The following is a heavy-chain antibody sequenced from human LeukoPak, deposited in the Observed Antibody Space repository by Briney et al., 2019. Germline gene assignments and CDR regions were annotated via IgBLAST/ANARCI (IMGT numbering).Heavy chain of an antibody. V-gene: IGHV4-39*01. Sequence: SETLSLTSTVSGGSISSSIYYWGWIRQPPGKGLEWIGSIYYSGSTYYNPSLKSRVTISVDTSKNQFSLKLSSVTAADTAVYYCARLRFYDILTGYYQYYYYYYYMDVWGKGTTVTVSS. D-gene: IGHD3-9*01. J-gene: IGHJ6*03. CDR3: ARLRFYDILTGYYQYYYYYYYMDV. CDR1: GGSISSSIYY. CDR2: IYYSGST.